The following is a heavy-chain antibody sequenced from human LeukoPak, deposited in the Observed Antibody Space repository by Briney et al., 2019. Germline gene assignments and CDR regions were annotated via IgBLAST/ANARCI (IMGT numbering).Heavy chain of an antibody. V-gene: IGHV3-21*01. D-gene: IGHD3-22*01. J-gene: IGHJ4*02. CDR1: GFTFRSYA. Sequence: PGGSLRLSCAASGFTFRSYAMSWVRQAPGKGLEWVSAISSSSSYIYYADSVKGRFTISRDNAKNSLYLQMNSLRAEDTAVYYCARQISDSSGYYVFDYWGQGTLVTVSS. CDR3: ARQISDSSGYYVFDY. CDR2: ISSSSSYI.